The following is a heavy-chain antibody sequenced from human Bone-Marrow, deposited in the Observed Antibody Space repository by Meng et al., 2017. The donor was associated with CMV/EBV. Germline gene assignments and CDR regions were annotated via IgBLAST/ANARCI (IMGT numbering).Heavy chain of an antibody. CDR2: INHSGST. CDR3: ARGGREYYDFWSGYYSRDYGRDV. CDR1: GGSVSSGSYY. Sequence: SETLSLTCTVSGGSVSSGSYYWSWIRQPPGKGLEWIGEINHSGSTNYNPSLKSRVTISVDTSKNQFSLKLSSVTAADTAVYYCARGGREYYDFWSGYYSRDYGRDVWGQGTTVTVSS. D-gene: IGHD3-3*01. J-gene: IGHJ6*02. V-gene: IGHV4-39*07.